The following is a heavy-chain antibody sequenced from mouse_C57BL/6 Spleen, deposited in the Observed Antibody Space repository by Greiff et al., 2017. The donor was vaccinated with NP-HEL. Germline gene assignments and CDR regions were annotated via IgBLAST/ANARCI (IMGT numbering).Heavy chain of an antibody. CDR1: GYTFTSYG. V-gene: IGHV1-81*01. CDR3: ARWGYGSNYYAMDY. CDR2: IYPRSGNT. D-gene: IGHD1-1*01. Sequence: QVQLKESGAELARPGASVKLSCKASGYTFTSYGISWVKQRTGQGLEWIGEIYPRSGNTYYNEKFKGKATLTADKSSSTAYMELRSLTSEDSAVYFCARWGYGSNYYAMDYWGQGTSVTVSS. J-gene: IGHJ4*01.